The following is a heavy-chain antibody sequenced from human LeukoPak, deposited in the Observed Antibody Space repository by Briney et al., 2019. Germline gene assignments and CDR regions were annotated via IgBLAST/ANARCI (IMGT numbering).Heavy chain of an antibody. J-gene: IGHJ4*02. D-gene: IGHD3-22*01. Sequence: GGSLRLSCAASGLTVSSSYMSWVRQAPGKGLEWVSIFYSGGTTYYADSVKGRFTISRDNSNNRLYLQMNRLRAEDTAVYYCARTRYYDGSGYPYFFDYWGQGTLVAVSS. CDR2: FYSGGTT. CDR3: ARTRYYDGSGYPYFFDY. V-gene: IGHV3-53*01. CDR1: GLTVSSSY.